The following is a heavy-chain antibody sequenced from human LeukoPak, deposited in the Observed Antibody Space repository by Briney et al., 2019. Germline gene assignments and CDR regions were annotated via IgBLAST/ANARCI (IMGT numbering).Heavy chain of an antibody. CDR2: IKQDGSEI. CDR1: GFTMRNHW. Sequence: AGGSLRLSCAASGFTMRNHWMSWVRQAPGKGLEWVADIKQDGSEIHYVDSVKGRFTISRDNAKNSLYLQMNSLRAEDTAVYYCAREKNWLDPWGQGTLVTVSS. CDR3: AREKNWLDP. J-gene: IGHJ5*02. V-gene: IGHV3-7*03.